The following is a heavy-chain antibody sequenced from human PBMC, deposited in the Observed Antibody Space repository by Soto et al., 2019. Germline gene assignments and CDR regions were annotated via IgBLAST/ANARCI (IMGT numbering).Heavy chain of an antibody. J-gene: IGHJ6*02. Sequence: TSETLSLTCTVSGASISSYYWSWIRQPPGKGLEWIGYIFYSGSTNYNPSLKSRVTMSVDTSQNQFSLKLNSVTAADTAVYFCARVPSPFDSYYAMDVWGQGTTVTVSS. CDR3: ARVPSPFDSYYAMDV. V-gene: IGHV4-59*08. CDR2: IFYSGST. CDR1: GASISSYY. D-gene: IGHD3-16*01.